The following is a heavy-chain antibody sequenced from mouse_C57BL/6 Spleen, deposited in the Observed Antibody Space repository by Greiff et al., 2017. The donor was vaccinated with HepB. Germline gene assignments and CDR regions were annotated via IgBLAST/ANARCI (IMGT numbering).Heavy chain of an antibody. D-gene: IGHD1-1*01. CDR1: GYTFTSYW. CDR2: IHPNSGST. Sequence: QVQLKQPGAELVKPGASVKLSCKASGYTFTSYWMHWVKQRPGQGLEWIGMIHPNSGSTNYNEKFKSKATLTVDKSSSTAYMQLSSLTSEDSAVYYCAREHYYYGSSYWFAYWGQGTLVTVSA. CDR3: AREHYYYGSSYWFAY. J-gene: IGHJ3*01. V-gene: IGHV1-64*01.